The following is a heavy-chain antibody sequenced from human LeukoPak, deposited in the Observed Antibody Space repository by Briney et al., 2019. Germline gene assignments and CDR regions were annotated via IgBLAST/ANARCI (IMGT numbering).Heavy chain of an antibody. V-gene: IGHV5-10-1*01. CDR1: GYSFTSYW. Sequence: GESLKISCKGSGYSFTSYWISWVRQMPGKGVEWMGRIDPSDSYTNYSPSFQGHVTISADKSISTAYLQWSSLKASHTAMYYCASGRYFDLDYWGQGTLVTVSS. CDR2: IDPSDSYT. D-gene: IGHD3-9*01. CDR3: ASGRYFDLDY. J-gene: IGHJ4*02.